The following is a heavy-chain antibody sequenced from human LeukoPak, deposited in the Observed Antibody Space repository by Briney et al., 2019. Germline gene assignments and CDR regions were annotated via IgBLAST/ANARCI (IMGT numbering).Heavy chain of an antibody. CDR2: IIPIFGTA. V-gene: IGHV1-69*13. CDR1: GGTFSSYA. CDR3: ARDEGRDGYNYFGH. J-gene: IGHJ4*02. D-gene: IGHD5-24*01. Sequence: SVKVSCKASGGTFSSYAISWVRQAPGQGLEWMGGIIPIFGTANYAQKFQGRVTITADESTSTAYMELSSLRSEDTAVYYCARDEGRDGYNYFGHWGQGTLVTVSS.